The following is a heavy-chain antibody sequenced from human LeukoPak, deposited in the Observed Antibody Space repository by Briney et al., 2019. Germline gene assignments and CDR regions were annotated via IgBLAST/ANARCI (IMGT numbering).Heavy chain of an antibody. J-gene: IGHJ4*02. CDR1: DDSITMYY. CDR3: ARGGQLVSPTLFDY. Sequence: SETLSLTCSVSDDSITMYYWTWIRQPPGKGLEWIGYVDHTGSTNFNPSLNGRVSISRDTTKNLFSLRLRSVTAADTAVYYCARGGQLVSPTLFDYWGQGTLVTVSS. V-gene: IGHV4-59*01. CDR2: VDHTGST. D-gene: IGHD6-6*01.